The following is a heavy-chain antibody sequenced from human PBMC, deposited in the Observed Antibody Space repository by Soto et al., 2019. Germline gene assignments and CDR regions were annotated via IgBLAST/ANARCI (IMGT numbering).Heavy chain of an antibody. CDR3: ARTVGATEDY. Sequence: QVQLVQSGAEVKKPGSSVKVCCKASVGSLRSSTISWVRQAPGQGLEWRVRIIPILGIANYAQKFRGRDTITADKSTTTAYMELSSLRSEDTAVYYCARTVGATEDYWGQGTLVTVSS. V-gene: IGHV1-69*02. CDR2: IIPILGIA. J-gene: IGHJ4*02. CDR1: VGSLRSST. D-gene: IGHD1-26*01.